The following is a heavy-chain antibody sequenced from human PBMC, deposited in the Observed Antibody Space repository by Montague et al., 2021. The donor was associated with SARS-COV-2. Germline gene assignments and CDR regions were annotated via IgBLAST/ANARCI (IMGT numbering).Heavy chain of an antibody. Sequence: CAISGDSVSSNIAAWNWIRQSPSRGLEWLGRTYYRSKWYNDYAVSVKSRITINPDTSKNQFSLQLNSVTPEDTAVYYCARGSSGDYTPRPFDYWGQGTLVTVSA. V-gene: IGHV6-1*01. CDR2: TYYRSKWYN. CDR1: GDSVSSNIAA. J-gene: IGHJ4*02. CDR3: ARGSSGDYTPRPFDY. D-gene: IGHD3-22*01.